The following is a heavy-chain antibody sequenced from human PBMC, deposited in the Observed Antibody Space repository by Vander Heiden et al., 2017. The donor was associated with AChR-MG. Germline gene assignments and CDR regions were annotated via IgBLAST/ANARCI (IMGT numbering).Heavy chain of an antibody. V-gene: IGHV4-31*03. J-gene: IGHJ3*01. Sequence: QVQLQESGPGLVKPSETLSLTCPVSGDFSSSDGVYWSWIRQRPGQGLEWIGHINHSGTTSYNPSLQSRLTVSLDTSKHQFSLKLTSVTAADTAVYYCARSEDYYYSGDYSRDVFDFWGQGTLITVSS. CDR1: GDFSSSDGVY. CDR3: ARSEDYYYSGDYSRDVFDF. CDR2: INHSGTT. D-gene: IGHD3-10*01.